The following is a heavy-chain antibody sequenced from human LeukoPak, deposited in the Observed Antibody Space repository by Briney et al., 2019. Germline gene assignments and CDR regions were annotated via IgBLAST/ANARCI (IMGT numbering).Heavy chain of an antibody. Sequence: GGSLRLSCAASGFTFSSYSMNWVRQAPGKGLEWVSLISGSGASTYYADSVKGRFTISRDNSKNTLYLQMNSLRAEDTAVYYCAKGFGVGGGISDYGDYWGQGTLVTVSS. CDR3: AKGFGVGGGISDYGDY. J-gene: IGHJ4*02. CDR1: GFTFSSYS. D-gene: IGHD3-3*01. CDR2: ISGSGAST. V-gene: IGHV3-23*01.